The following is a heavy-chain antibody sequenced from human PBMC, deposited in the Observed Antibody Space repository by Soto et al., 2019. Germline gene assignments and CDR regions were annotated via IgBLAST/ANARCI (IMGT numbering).Heavy chain of an antibody. CDR1: RLTFSNYW. J-gene: IGHJ4*02. Sequence: DVQLVESGGGLVQSGGSLRLSCTASRLTFSNYWMSWVRQAPGKGLEWVANIKQDGSETYYVDSLRGRFTISRDNAKNSVYLQMNSLRVDDTAVYFCAGENVAVPAYFWGQGTLATVSS. D-gene: IGHD6-19*01. CDR3: AGENVAVPAYF. CDR2: IKQDGSET. V-gene: IGHV3-7*01.